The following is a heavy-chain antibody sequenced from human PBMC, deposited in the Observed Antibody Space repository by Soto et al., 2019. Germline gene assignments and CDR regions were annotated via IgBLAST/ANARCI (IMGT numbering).Heavy chain of an antibody. V-gene: IGHV1-3*01. Sequence: ASVKVSCKASGYTFTSYAMHWVRQAPRQRLEWMGWINAGNGNTKYSQKFQGRVTITRDTSASTAYMELSSLRSEDTAVYYCAREPPYYYDSSGYQTYYYYGMDVWGQGTTVTVSS. CDR3: AREPPYYYDSSGYQTYYYYGMDV. CDR2: INAGNGNT. D-gene: IGHD3-22*01. J-gene: IGHJ6*02. CDR1: GYTFTSYA.